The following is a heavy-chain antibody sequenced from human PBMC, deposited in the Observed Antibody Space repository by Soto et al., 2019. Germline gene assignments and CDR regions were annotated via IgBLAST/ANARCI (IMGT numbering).Heavy chain of an antibody. CDR3: ARERVPGIAVAGNYYYGMDV. D-gene: IGHD6-19*01. J-gene: IGHJ6*02. Sequence: QVQLVQSGAEVKKPGSSVKVSCKASGGTFSSYAISWVRQAPGQGLEWMGGIIPIFGTANYAQKFQGRVTITADKSTSSAYMELSSLRSEDTAVYYCARERVPGIAVAGNYYYGMDVWGQGTTVTVSS. CDR2: IIPIFGTA. V-gene: IGHV1-69*06. CDR1: GGTFSSYA.